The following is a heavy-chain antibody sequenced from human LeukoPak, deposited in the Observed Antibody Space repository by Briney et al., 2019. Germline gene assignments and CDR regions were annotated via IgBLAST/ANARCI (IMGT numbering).Heavy chain of an antibody. J-gene: IGHJ6*02. CDR2: ISWNSGSI. V-gene: IGHV3-9*01. CDR3: ARSGIAARLLNAHYYGMDV. CDR1: GFTFDDYA. D-gene: IGHD6-6*01. Sequence: PGRSLRPSCAASGFTFDDYAMHWVRQAPGKGLEWVSGISWNSGSIGYADSVKGRFTISRDNAKNSLYLQMNSLRAEDTALYYCARSGIAARLLNAHYYGMDVWGQGTTVTVSS.